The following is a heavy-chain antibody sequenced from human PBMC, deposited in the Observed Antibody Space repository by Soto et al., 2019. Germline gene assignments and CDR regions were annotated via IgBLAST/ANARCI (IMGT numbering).Heavy chain of an antibody. Sequence: ASVKVSCKTSGYTFTSFGISWVRQAPGQRLEWMGWINAGNGNTKYSQKFQGRVTITRDTSASTAYMELSSLRSEDTAVYYCARDPGYSYGCNWGQGTLVTVSS. CDR1: GYTFTSFG. J-gene: IGHJ4*02. D-gene: IGHD5-18*01. CDR3: ARDPGYSYGCN. V-gene: IGHV1-3*01. CDR2: INAGNGNT.